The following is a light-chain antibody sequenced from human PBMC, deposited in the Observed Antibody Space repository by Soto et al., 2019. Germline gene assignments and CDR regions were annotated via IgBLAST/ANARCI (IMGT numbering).Light chain of an antibody. CDR2: GAS. V-gene: IGKV1-5*01. CDR3: QQYNSYSLF. CDR1: QSISNW. J-gene: IGKJ2*01. Sequence: DIQMTQSPSTLSASVGDRVTITCRASQSISNWLAWYQQKPGKAPKLLIYGASSLESGVPSRFSGSGSVTEFTLTISSLQPDDFATYYCQQYNSYSLFFGQGTKLEIK.